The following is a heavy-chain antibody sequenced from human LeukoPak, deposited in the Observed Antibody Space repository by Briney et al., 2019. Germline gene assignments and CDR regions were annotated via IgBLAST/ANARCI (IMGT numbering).Heavy chain of an antibody. CDR2: INPNSGGT. CDR1: GYTFTGYY. J-gene: IGHJ4*02. D-gene: IGHD1-26*01. Sequence: ASVKVSCKASGYTFTGYYMHWVRQAPGQGFEWMGWINPNSGGTNYAQKFQGRVTMTRDTSISTAYMELSRLRSDDTAVYYCARVLRPTIQTFDYWGQGTLVTVSS. CDR3: ARVLRPTIQTFDY. V-gene: IGHV1-2*02.